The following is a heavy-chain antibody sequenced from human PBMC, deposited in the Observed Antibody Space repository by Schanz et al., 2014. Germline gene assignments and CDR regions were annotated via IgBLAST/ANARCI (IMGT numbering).Heavy chain of an antibody. CDR2: INTGSNYI. Sequence: VQLLESGGGLVQPGGSLRLSCSASGFNFSDYAMCWVRQAPGKGLEWISFINTGSNYINYADSVKGRFTISRDNTKNSLFLQLNSLRADDTAVYYCARNRGSGGQNWYFDLWGRGTLVTVSS. V-gene: IGHV3-11*03. D-gene: IGHD1-26*01. J-gene: IGHJ2*01. CDR3: ARNRGSGGQNWYFDL. CDR1: GFNFSDYA.